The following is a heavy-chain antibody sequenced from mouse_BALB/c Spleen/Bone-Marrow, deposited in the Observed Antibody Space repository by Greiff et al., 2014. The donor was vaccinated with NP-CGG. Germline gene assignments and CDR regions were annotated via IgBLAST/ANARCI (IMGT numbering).Heavy chain of an antibody. CDR1: GFNIKDTY. Sequence: LVESGAEPVKPGASVKLSCTASGFNIKDTYMHRVKQRPEQGLEWIGRIDPANGNTKYDPKFQGKATITADTSSNTAYLQLSSLTSEDTAVYYCARYYYGSSYFDYWGQGTTLTVSS. D-gene: IGHD1-1*01. CDR2: IDPANGNT. J-gene: IGHJ2*01. CDR3: ARYYYGSSYFDY. V-gene: IGHV14-3*02.